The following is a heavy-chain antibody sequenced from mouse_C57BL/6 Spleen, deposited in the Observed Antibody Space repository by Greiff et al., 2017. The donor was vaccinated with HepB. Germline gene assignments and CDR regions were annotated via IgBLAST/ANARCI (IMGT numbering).Heavy chain of an antibody. J-gene: IGHJ4*01. D-gene: IGHD1-1*01. Sequence: EVQLVESGGGLVQPKGSLKLSCAASGFTFNTYAMHWVRQAPGKGLEWVARIRSKSSNYATYYADSVKDRFTIARDDSQSMLYLQMNNLKTEDTAMYYCVRAYYGSSSHYYAMDYWGQGTSVTVSS. CDR1: GFTFNTYA. CDR3: VRAYYGSSSHYYAMDY. V-gene: IGHV10-3*01. CDR2: IRSKSSNYAT.